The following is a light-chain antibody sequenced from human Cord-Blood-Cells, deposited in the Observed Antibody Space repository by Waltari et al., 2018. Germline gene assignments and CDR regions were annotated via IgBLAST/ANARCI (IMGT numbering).Light chain of an antibody. V-gene: IGKV3-11*01. Sequence: EIALTQSPATLSLSPAERATLSCRASQSVSSYLAWYQQKPGQAPRLLIYDASNRATGIPARFSGSGSGTDFTLTISSLEPEDFAVYYCQQRSNWPPYTFGQGTKLEIK. CDR1: QSVSSY. J-gene: IGKJ2*01. CDR2: DAS. CDR3: QQRSNWPPYT.